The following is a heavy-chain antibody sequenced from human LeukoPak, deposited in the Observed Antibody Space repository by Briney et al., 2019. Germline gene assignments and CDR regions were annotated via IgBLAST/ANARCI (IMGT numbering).Heavy chain of an antibody. V-gene: IGHV4-34*01. CDR2: INHSGST. Sequence: SETLSLTCAVYGGSFSSYYWSWISQPPGKGLEWIGEINHSGSTNYNPSLKSRVTISVDTSKNQFSLKLSSVTAADTAVYYCARETKDSSSPLVVLDYWGQGTLVTVSS. CDR1: GGSFSSYY. D-gene: IGHD6-6*01. J-gene: IGHJ4*02. CDR3: ARETKDSSSPLVVLDY.